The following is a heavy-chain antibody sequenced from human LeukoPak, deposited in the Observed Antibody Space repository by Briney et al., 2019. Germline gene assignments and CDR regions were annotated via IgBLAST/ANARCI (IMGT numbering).Heavy chain of an antibody. J-gene: IGHJ4*02. CDR1: GFTFSSYA. D-gene: IGHD5-12*01. CDR2: ISGSGGST. Sequence: GGSLRLSCAASGFTFSSYAMSWVRQAPGKGLQWVSAISGSGGSTYYADSVKGRFTISRDNSKNTLYLQMNSLRAEDTAVYYCAKDQSSGYCFDYWGQGTLVTVSS. CDR3: AKDQSSGYCFDY. V-gene: IGHV3-23*01.